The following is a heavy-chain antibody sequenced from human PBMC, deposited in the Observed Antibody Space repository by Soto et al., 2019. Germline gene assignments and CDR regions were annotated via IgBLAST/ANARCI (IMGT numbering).Heavy chain of an antibody. Sequence: PGESLKISCKGSGYRFTTYWIGWVRQMPGKGLEWMGIIYPGDSDTRYSPSFQGQVTISADKSISTAYLQWSSLKASDTAMYYCVGPKRALLWWSFDYWGQGTLVTVSS. V-gene: IGHV5-51*01. CDR3: VGPKRALLWWSFDY. CDR2: IYPGDSDT. D-gene: IGHD3-10*01. CDR1: GYRFTTYW. J-gene: IGHJ4*02.